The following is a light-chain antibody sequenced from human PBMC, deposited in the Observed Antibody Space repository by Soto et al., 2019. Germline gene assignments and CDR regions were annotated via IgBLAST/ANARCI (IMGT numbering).Light chain of an antibody. V-gene: IGKV3-20*01. CDR3: QQYGSSLWT. CDR2: EAS. J-gene: IGKJ1*01. Sequence: EIVLTQSPGTLSLSPGERATLSCRASQSVSNSYIAWYQKKPGQAPRLLIHEASSRATGIPDRFSGSGSGTDFTLTISSLDPEDFAVYYCQQYGSSLWTFGHGTKVEIK. CDR1: QSVSNSY.